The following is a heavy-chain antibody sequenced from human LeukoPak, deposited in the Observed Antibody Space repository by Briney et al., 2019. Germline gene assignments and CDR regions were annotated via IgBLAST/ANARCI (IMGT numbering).Heavy chain of an antibody. CDR2: IYTSGST. V-gene: IGHV4-61*02. Sequence: SETLSLICTVSGGSISSGSYYWSWIRQPAGKGLEWIGRIYTSGSTNYNPSPKSRVTISVDTSKNQFSLKLSSVTAADTAVYYCAREKTFYYYYMDVWGKGTTVTVSS. J-gene: IGHJ6*03. CDR1: GGSISSGSYY. CDR3: AREKTFYYYYMDV.